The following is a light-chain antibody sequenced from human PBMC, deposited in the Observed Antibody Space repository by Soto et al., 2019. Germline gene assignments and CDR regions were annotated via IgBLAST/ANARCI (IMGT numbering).Light chain of an antibody. V-gene: IGKV4-1*01. Sequence: DIVMTQSPESLAVSLGERATINCKSSRSVLCTSSNKNYLAWYQQKSGQSPKLLIYWASTRESGVPDRFSGSESGTDFTLTISSVQAEDVAVYYCQQYYGAWTFGQGTRVEI. CDR3: QQYYGAWT. J-gene: IGKJ1*01. CDR2: WAS. CDR1: RSVLCTSSNKNY.